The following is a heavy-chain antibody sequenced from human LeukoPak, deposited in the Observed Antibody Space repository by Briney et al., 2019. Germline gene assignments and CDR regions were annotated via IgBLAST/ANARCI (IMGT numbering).Heavy chain of an antibody. V-gene: IGHV3-30*07. J-gene: IGHJ4*02. D-gene: IGHD6-13*01. Sequence: GGSLRLSCAASGFTFSSYAMHWVRQAPGKGLEWVAVISDDGSYLDHADSVKGRFTISRDNSKNTLYLQMNSLRAEDTAVYYCARQQLDRDYWGQGTLVTVSS. CDR2: ISDDGSYL. CDR3: ARQQLDRDY. CDR1: GFTFSSYA.